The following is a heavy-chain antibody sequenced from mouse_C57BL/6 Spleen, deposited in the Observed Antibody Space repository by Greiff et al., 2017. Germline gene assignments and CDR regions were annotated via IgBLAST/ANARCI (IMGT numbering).Heavy chain of an antibody. Sequence: VQLQQSGPGLVQPSQSLSITCTVSGFSLTSYGVHWVRQSPGKGLEWLGVIWRGGSTAYNAALISRLSITKDNSKRQVFFKMNGLQADDTAIYCGGLEGCAYWGQGTLVTVSA. V-gene: IGHV2-5*01. CDR3: GLEGCAY. CDR2: IWRGGST. J-gene: IGHJ3*01. CDR1: GFSLTSYG.